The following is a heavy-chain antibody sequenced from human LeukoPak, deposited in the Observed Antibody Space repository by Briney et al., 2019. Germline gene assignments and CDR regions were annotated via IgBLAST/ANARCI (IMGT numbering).Heavy chain of an antibody. D-gene: IGHD3-10*01. CDR1: GYTFTSYD. CDR3: ARNPTGEYYYYGMDV. CDR2: MNPNSGNT. J-gene: IGHJ6*02. Sequence: ASVKVSCKASGYTFTSYDINWVRQATGQGLEWMGWMNPNSGNTGYAQKFQGRVTMTRNTSISTAYMELSSLRSEDTAVYYCARNPTGEYYYYGMDVWGQGTTVTVSS. V-gene: IGHV1-8*01.